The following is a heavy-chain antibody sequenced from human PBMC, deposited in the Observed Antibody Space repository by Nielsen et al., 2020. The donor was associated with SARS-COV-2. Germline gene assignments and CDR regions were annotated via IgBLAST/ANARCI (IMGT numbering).Heavy chain of an antibody. CDR3: ARDFGVPATGSDY. V-gene: IGHV3-33*01. J-gene: IGHJ4*02. CDR1: GFTFSSYG. D-gene: IGHD2-2*01. Sequence: GESLKISCAASGFTFSSYGMHWVRQAPGKGLEWVAVIWYDGSNKYYADSVKGRFTISRDNSKNTLYLQMNSLRAEDTVVYYCARDFGVPATGSDYWGQGTLVTVSS. CDR2: IWYDGSNK.